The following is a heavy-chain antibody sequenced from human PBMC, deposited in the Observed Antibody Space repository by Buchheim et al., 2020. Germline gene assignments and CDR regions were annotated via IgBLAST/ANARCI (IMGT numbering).Heavy chain of an antibody. CDR1: GFTVSSNY. Sequence: EVQLVESGGGLVQPGGSLRLSCAASGFTVSSNYMSWVRQAPGKGLEWVSVIYSGGSTYYADSVKGRFTISRANSKNTLYLQMNSLRAEDTAVYYCARSNGTQWLVIFDYWGQGTL. CDR2: IYSGGST. V-gene: IGHV3-66*01. J-gene: IGHJ4*02. D-gene: IGHD6-19*01. CDR3: ARSNGTQWLVIFDY.